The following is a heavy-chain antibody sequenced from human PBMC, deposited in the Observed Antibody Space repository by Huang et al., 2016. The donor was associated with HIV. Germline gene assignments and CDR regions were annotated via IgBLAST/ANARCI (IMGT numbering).Heavy chain of an antibody. CDR3: VKGDIVGTANFFDY. CDR1: GVRFDNFA. D-gene: IGHD1-26*01. CDR2: ISWNSANI. Sequence: EVQLVESGGNLIQTGGSLRLACSACGVRFDNFAMYWVRQAPGKGLEWVSSISWNSANIAYGDSVKGRFTISRDNARNSLYLQMNSLRPDDTALYYCVKGDIVGTANFFDYWGQGTQVSVSS. J-gene: IGHJ4*02. V-gene: IGHV3-9*01.